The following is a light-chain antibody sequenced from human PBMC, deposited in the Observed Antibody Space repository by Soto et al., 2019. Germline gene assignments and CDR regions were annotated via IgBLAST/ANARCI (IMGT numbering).Light chain of an antibody. CDR2: KAS. V-gene: IGKV1-5*03. J-gene: IGKJ2*02. CDR1: QSISSW. CDR3: QHSNNARCT. Sequence: DIPMTQSPSTLSASVGDRVTITFRASQSISSWLAWYQQKPGKAPKLLIYKASSLESGVPSRFSGSGSGREFTLTISSLQADDFATYYCQHSNNARCTFGQGTKLEIK.